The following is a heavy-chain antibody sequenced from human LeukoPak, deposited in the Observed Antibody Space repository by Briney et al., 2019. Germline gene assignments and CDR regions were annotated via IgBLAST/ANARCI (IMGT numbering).Heavy chain of an antibody. CDR2: ISYDGSNK. V-gene: IGHV3-30*04. D-gene: IGHD1-26*01. CDR3: AKGRGGIVGATTVFDY. J-gene: IGHJ4*02. CDR1: GFTFSSYA. Sequence: GGSLRLSCAASGFTFSSYAMHWVRQAPGKGLEWVAVISYDGSNKYYADSVKGRFTISRDNLKNTLYLQMNSLRADETAVYYCAKGRGGIVGATTVFDYWGQGTLVTVSS.